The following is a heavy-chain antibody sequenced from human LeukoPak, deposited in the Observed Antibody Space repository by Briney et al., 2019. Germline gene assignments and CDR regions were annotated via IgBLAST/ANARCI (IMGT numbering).Heavy chain of an antibody. D-gene: IGHD4-11*01. V-gene: IGHV1-69*05. CDR2: IIPIFGTA. CDR3: ARDRGTKGSIWFDP. J-gene: IGHJ5*02. CDR1: GGTFSSYA. Sequence: GSSAKVSCKASGGTFSSYAISWVRQAPGQGLEWMGGIIPIFGTANYAQKFQGRVTITTDESTSTAYMELSSLRSEDTAVYYCARDRGTKGSIWFDPWGQGTLVTVSS.